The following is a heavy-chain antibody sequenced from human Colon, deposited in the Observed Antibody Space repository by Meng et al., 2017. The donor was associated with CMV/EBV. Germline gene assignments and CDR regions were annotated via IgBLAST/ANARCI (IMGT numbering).Heavy chain of an antibody. D-gene: IGHD2-15*01. J-gene: IGHJ4*02. CDR2: ISSGSSFI. CDR3: TRDRLEGDYSGPGY. Sequence: GESLKISCAASGFTFSRYSMNWLRQAPGKGLEWVSSISSGSSFIYYPDSVRDRFTISRDDATNSLYLQMNSLRVEDTAVYYCTRDRLEGDYSGPGYWGQGTLVTVSS. CDR1: GFTFSRYS. V-gene: IGHV3-21*01.